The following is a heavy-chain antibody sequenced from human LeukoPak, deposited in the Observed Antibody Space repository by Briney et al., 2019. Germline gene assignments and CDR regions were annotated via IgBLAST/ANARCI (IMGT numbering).Heavy chain of an antibody. D-gene: IGHD3-22*01. CDR2: INPNSGGT. V-gene: IGHV1-2*02. Sequence: GASVKVSCKASGYTFTGYYMHWVRQAPGQGLEWMGWINPNSGGTNYAQKFQGRVTMTRDTSISTAYMDLSSLRSEDTAVYYCATWHSYDTMTYYYATSPFFHYWGQGTLVTVTS. J-gene: IGHJ4*02. CDR3: ATWHSYDTMTYYYATSPFFHY. CDR1: GYTFTGYY.